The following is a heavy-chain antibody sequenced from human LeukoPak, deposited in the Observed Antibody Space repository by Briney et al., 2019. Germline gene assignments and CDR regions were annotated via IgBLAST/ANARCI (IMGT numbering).Heavy chain of an antibody. V-gene: IGHV3-64D*09. CDR3: VRGYSFRPYGMDV. CDR1: GFPFSSYA. J-gene: IGHJ6*02. CDR2: ISDSGGST. D-gene: IGHD2/OR15-2a*01. Sequence: GGSLRLSCSASGFPFSSYAMHWVRQAPGKGLEYVSAISDSGGSTYYADSVKGRFTISRDNSKNTLYLQMRAEDTAVYFCVRGYSFRPYGMDVWGQGTTVTVSS.